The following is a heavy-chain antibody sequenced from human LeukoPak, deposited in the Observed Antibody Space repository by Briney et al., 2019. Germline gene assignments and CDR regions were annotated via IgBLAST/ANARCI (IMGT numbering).Heavy chain of an antibody. V-gene: IGHV3-23*01. J-gene: IGHJ4*02. CDR2: ITTGDGNT. CDR1: GFTFSSYT. D-gene: IGHD3-22*01. CDR3: ASRNYYDSSGYYYYYFDY. Sequence: AGGSLRLSCTASGFTFSSYTMTWVRQAPGKGLKWVSTITTGDGNTYYADSVKGRFTVSRDDSKNTLYLQMNSLRAEDTAVYYCASRNYYDSSGYYYYYFDYWGQGILVTVSS.